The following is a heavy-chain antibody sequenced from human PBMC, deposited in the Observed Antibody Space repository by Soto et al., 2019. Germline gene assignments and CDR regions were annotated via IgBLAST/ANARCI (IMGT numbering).Heavy chain of an antibody. V-gene: IGHV3-48*01. D-gene: IGHD2-15*01. CDR2: ISSSSSTI. Sequence: EVQLVESGGGLVQPGGSLRLSCAASGFTFSSYSMNWVRQAPGKGLEWVSYISSSSSTIYYADSVKGRFTISRDNAKNSLYMQMNSLRAEDTAVYYCASDEGPEWCSGGSCYTPSYAFDIWGQGTMVTVSS. CDR3: ASDEGPEWCSGGSCYTPSYAFDI. J-gene: IGHJ3*02. CDR1: GFTFSSYS.